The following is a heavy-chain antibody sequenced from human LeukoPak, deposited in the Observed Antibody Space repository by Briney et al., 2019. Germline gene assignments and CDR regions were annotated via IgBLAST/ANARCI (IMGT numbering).Heavy chain of an antibody. V-gene: IGHV4-4*07. Sequence: PSETLSLTCTVSGGSISSYYWSWIRQPAGKGLEWIGRIYSSGNTNYNPSLKSRVTLSVDTPKNQFSLKLSSVTAADTAVYYCARGADYGDLYFGYWGRGALVTVSS. D-gene: IGHD4-17*01. J-gene: IGHJ4*02. CDR3: ARGADYGDLYFGY. CDR2: IYSSGNT. CDR1: GGSISSYY.